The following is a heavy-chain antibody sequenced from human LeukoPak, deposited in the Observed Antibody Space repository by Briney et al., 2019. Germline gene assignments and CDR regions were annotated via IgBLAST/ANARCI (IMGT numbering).Heavy chain of an antibody. J-gene: IGHJ5*02. V-gene: IGHV4-30-2*01. D-gene: IGHD3-16*01. CDR1: GGSISSGGYY. CDR2: IYHSGST. Sequence: PSETLSLTCTVSGGSISSGGYYWRWIRQPPGKGLEWIGYIYHSGSTYYNPSLKSRVTISVDRSKNQFSLKLSSVTAADTAVYYCARVSGGFEHNWFDPWGQGTLVTVSS. CDR3: ARVSGGFEHNWFDP.